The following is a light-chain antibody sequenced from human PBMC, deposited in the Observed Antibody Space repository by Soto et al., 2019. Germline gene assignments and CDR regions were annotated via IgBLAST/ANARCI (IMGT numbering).Light chain of an antibody. CDR1: QSVSSN. J-gene: IGKJ4*01. Sequence: EIVMTQSPATLSVSPGERATLSCRASQSVSSNLAWYQQKPGQGPRLLIYGASTRNTGIPARFSGSGSETEFTLTISSLQSEDFAVYYCQHYNNWPPVTFGGGTKVDI. CDR3: QHYNNWPPVT. V-gene: IGKV3-15*01. CDR2: GAS.